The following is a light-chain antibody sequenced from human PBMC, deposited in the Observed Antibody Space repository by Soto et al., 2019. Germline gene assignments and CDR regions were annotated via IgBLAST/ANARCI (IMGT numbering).Light chain of an antibody. Sequence: DIQMTQAPSSLSASGGDRVTITFRASQSISSYLNWYQQKPGNAPTLLIYAASSLQSGVPSRISGSGSGTDFTLTISSLQPEDFATYYCQQSYSTPRTFGQGTKVDIK. CDR1: QSISSY. V-gene: IGKV1-39*01. CDR3: QQSYSTPRT. CDR2: AAS. J-gene: IGKJ1*01.